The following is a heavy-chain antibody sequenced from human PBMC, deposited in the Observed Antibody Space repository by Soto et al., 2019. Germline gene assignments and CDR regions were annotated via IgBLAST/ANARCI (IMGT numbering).Heavy chain of an antibody. Sequence: SETLSLTCTVSGGSISNYYWSWIRQPPGEGLEWIGYIFYSGSTNYNPSLKSRVTISVDTSKNQFSLKLNYVTAADTAVYYCARGMGSYPYWGQGALVTVSS. CDR2: IFYSGST. CDR1: GGSISNYY. CDR3: ARGMGSYPY. D-gene: IGHD3-10*01. J-gene: IGHJ4*02. V-gene: IGHV4-59*01.